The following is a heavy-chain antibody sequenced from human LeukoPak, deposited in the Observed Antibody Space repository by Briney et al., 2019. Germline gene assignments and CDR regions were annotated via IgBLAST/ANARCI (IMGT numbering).Heavy chain of an antibody. CDR1: GGSISSYY. CDR2: ILTSGSA. J-gene: IGHJ4*02. CDR3: ARSGSTYVSGNYYSY. D-gene: IGHD3-10*01. Sequence: SETLSLTCTVSGGSISSYYWIWIRQPAGKGLEWLGRILTSGSAHYSPSPKSRVTMSVDTSKNQFSLKLSSLTAADTAVYYCARSGSTYVSGNYYSYWGQGTLVTVSS. V-gene: IGHV4-4*07.